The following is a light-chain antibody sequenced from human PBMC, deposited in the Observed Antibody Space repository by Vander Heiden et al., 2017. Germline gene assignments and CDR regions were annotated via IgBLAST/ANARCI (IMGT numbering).Light chain of an antibody. Sequence: SYVLIQPTSVSVAPRQTARITCGGNNIGRKSVHWYQQKPGQAPVLVVYDDSDRPSGIPERFSGSNSGNTATLTISRVEAGDEADYYCQVWDISSDHPYVFGSGTKVTVL. J-gene: IGLJ1*01. CDR2: DDS. V-gene: IGLV3-21*02. CDR1: NIGRKS. CDR3: QVWDISSDHPYV.